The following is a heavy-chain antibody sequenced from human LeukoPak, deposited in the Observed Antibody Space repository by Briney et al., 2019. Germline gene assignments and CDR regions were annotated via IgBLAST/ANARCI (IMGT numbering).Heavy chain of an antibody. CDR1: GYTFSGYY. CDR3: ARVSGDYVWRAFDI. CDR2: INPSSGGT. D-gene: IGHD4-17*01. Sequence: GASVKVSCKASGYTFSGYYIHWVRQAPGQGLEWMGWINPSSGGTNYAQKFQGRITMTRDTSITTAYMELDSLRSDDTAVYYCARVSGDYVWRAFDIWGQGTMVTVSS. V-gene: IGHV1-2*02. J-gene: IGHJ3*02.